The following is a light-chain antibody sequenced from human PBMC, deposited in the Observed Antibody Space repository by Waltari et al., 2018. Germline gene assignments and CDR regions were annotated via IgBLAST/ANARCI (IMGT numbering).Light chain of an antibody. CDR3: QQSYTTAYT. CDR1: QSISNY. CDR2: VAS. J-gene: IGKJ2*01. V-gene: IGKV1-39*01. Sequence: DIQMTQSPSSLPASVGDRVTITCRSSQSISNYLNWYQHKPGEAPKLLVYVASNLQRGVPSRFSGSGSETDFTLTISSLQLEDFATYYCQQSYTTAYTFGQGTKLEIK.